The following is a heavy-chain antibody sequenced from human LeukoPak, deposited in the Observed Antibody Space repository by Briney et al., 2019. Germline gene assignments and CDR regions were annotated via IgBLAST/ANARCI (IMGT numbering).Heavy chain of an antibody. D-gene: IGHD1-1*01. J-gene: IGHJ4*02. V-gene: IGHV5-51*01. CDR3: ARAWNFDY. Sequence: GEALKISCKGSGYSFTNYWIGWVRQMPGKGLEWMGIINPGDSDARYSPSFQGQVTISADKSISTAYLQWSSLKASDTAIYYCARAWNFDYWGQGTLVTVSS. CDR2: INPGDSDA. CDR1: GYSFTNYW.